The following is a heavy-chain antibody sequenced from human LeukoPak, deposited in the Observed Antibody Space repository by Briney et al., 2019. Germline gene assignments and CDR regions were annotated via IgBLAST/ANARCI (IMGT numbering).Heavy chain of an antibody. Sequence: GGSLRLSCAASGFTFSSYAMSWVHQAPGKGLEWVSAISGSGGSTYYADSVKGRFTISRDNSKNTLYLQMNSLRAEDTAVYYCANSEESYYYDSSGPEYFQHWGQGTLVTVSS. CDR1: GFTFSSYA. CDR2: ISGSGGST. V-gene: IGHV3-23*01. J-gene: IGHJ1*01. D-gene: IGHD3-22*01. CDR3: ANSEESYYYDSSGPEYFQH.